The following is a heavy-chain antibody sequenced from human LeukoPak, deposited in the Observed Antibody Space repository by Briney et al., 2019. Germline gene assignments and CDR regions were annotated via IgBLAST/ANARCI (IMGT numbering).Heavy chain of an antibody. CDR1: GFTFSSYW. Sequence: PGGSLRLSCAASGFTFSSYWMHWVRQAPGKGLVWVSRINSDGSRTSYADSVKGRVTISRDNAKNTLYLQMNSLRAEDTAAYYCARDKDYGSNSIPGYWGQGTLVTVSS. J-gene: IGHJ4*02. CDR2: INSDGSRT. CDR3: ARDKDYGSNSIPGY. D-gene: IGHD4-23*01. V-gene: IGHV3-74*01.